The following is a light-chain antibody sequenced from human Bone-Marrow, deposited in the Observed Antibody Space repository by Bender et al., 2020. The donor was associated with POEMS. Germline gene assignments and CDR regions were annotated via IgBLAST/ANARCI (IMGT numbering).Light chain of an antibody. CDR3: QSYDSAIYVV. Sequence: NFMLTQPHSVSESPGKTVTISCTATSGSIASNYVQWYQQRPGRAPTIVIFEDNQRPSGVPARFSGSIDSSSNSASLVISGLKTEDEADYYCQSYDSAIYVVFGGGTKVTVL. V-gene: IGLV6-57*02. CDR2: EDN. CDR1: SGSIASNY. J-gene: IGLJ2*01.